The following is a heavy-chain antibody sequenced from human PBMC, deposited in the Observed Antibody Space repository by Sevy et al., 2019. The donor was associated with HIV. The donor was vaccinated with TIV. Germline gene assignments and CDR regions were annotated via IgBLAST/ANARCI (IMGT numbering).Heavy chain of an antibody. Sequence: GGSLRLSCAAAGFTFSSYTMNWVRQAPGKGLEWVASTSFSSNYIYYTDSLKGRFTISRDNAKKSLYLQMNSLRAEDTAVYYCAREDSKNWRYFDYWGQGTLVTVSS. D-gene: IGHD1-1*01. J-gene: IGHJ4*02. CDR1: GFTFSSYT. V-gene: IGHV3-21*01. CDR2: TSFSSNYI. CDR3: AREDSKNWRYFDY.